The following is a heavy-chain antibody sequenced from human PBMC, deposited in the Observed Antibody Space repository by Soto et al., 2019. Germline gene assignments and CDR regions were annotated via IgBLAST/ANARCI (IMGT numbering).Heavy chain of an antibody. CDR2: ISSSSFTI. CDR1: GFTFSDYS. J-gene: IGHJ4*02. D-gene: IGHD3-3*01. CDR3: ARAYNDFWSGRFDY. Sequence: PGGSLRLSCAASGFTFSDYSMNWVRQAPGRGLEWVSYISSSSFTIHYADSVEGRFAISRDNAKNSLYLQMNSLRAEDTAVYYCARAYNDFWSGRFDYWGQGALVSVSS. V-gene: IGHV3-48*01.